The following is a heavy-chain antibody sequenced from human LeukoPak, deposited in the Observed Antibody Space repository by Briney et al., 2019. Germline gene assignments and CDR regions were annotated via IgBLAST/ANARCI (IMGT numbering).Heavy chain of an antibody. CDR3: ATPTYYYDSSGYY. V-gene: IGHV1-24*01. CDR2: FDPEDGET. J-gene: IGHJ4*02. CDR1: GYTLTELS. D-gene: IGHD3-22*01. Sequence: ASVKISCKVSGYTLTELSMHWVRQAPGKGLEWMGGFDPEDGETIYAQKFQGRVTMTEDTSTDTAYMELSSLRSEDTAVYYCATPTYYYDSSGYYWGQGTLVTVSS.